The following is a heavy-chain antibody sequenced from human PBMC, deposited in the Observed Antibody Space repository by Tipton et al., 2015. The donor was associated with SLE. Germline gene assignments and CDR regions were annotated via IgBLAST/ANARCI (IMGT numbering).Heavy chain of an antibody. D-gene: IGHD6-13*01. CDR3: ARGRGIAAAVLGAFDI. CDR1: GGSISSSSYY. V-gene: IGHV4-39*07. J-gene: IGHJ3*02. CDR2: IYYSGST. Sequence: TLSLTCTVSGGSISSSSYYWGWIRQPPGKGLEWIGSIYYSGSTYYNPSLKSRVTISVDTSKNQFSLKLGSVTAADTAVYYCARGRGIAAAVLGAFDIWGQGTMVTVSS.